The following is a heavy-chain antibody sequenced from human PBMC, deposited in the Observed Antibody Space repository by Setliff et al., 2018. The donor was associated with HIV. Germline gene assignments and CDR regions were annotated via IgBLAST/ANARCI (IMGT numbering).Heavy chain of an antibody. Sequence: SETLSLTCAVYGESFSGDYWSWIRQPPGKGLEWIGEIDHSGATNHNPSLKSRVTMSVDTSKNQFSLKLSSVTSVDTAVYYCVTDDGAGREDWGRGVLVTVSS. CDR1: GESFSGDY. D-gene: IGHD3-10*01. CDR2: IDHSGAT. CDR3: VTDDGAGRED. V-gene: IGHV4-34*10. J-gene: IGHJ4*02.